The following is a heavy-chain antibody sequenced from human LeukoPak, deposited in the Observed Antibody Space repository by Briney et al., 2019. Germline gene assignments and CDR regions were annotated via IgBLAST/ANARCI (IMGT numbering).Heavy chain of an antibody. D-gene: IGHD2/OR15-2a*01. CDR3: ARHHPSNTVDF. J-gene: IGHJ4*02. V-gene: IGHV4-59*08. CDR2: ISDIGSI. CDR1: GGSFSGYY. Sequence: SETLSLTCAVYGGSFSGYYWSWIRQPPGKGLEWIAYISDIGSINYNPSLKSRVTISIDTSKNQFSLKLSSVTAADTAVYYCARHHPSNTVDFCGQGTRVTVSA.